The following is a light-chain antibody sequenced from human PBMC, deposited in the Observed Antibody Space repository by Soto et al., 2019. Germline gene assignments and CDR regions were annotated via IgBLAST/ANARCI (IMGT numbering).Light chain of an antibody. V-gene: IGLV1-51*01. CDR1: TSNIGHNY. Sequence: QSVLTQPPSVSAAPGQTVTISCSGGTSNIGHNYVSWYQQLPGTAPILLIYGNDKRPSGIPDRFSGSKSGTSATLAITGLQTGDEADYYCATWDTNLSAVFGGGTKLTVL. CDR3: ATWDTNLSAV. CDR2: GND. J-gene: IGLJ3*02.